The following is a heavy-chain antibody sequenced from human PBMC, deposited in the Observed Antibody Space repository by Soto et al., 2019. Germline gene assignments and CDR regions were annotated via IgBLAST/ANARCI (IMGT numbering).Heavy chain of an antibody. J-gene: IGHJ4*02. CDR2: IYYSGST. CDR3: ARGTSNWSWKFDC. D-gene: IGHD1-20*01. CDR1: GGSISSGDYY. V-gene: IGHV4-30-4*01. Sequence: SETLSLTCTVSGGSISSGDYYWSWIRQPPGKGLEWIGYIYYSGSTYYNPSLKSRVTISVDTSKNQFSLKLSSVTAADTAVYYCARGTSNWSWKFDCWGQGILVTVSS.